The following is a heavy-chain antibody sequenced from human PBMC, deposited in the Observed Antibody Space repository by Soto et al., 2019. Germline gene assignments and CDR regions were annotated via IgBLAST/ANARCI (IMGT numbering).Heavy chain of an antibody. CDR1: GGTFSSYA. D-gene: IGHD4-17*01. CDR2: IITIFGTA. V-gene: IGHV1-69*13. J-gene: IGHJ5*02. CDR3: ARELATVVTGWFDP. Sequence: ASVKVSCKASGGTFSSYAISWVRQAPGQKHEWIGEIITIFGTANYAQKIQGRVTITADESTSTAYMELSSLRSEDTAVYYCARELATVVTGWFDPWGQGTLVTVSS.